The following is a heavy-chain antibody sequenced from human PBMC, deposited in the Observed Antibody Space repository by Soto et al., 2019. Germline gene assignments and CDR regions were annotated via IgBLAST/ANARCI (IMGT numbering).Heavy chain of an antibody. CDR3: AKAPLGYCSGGSCYSTAYYYYMDV. Sequence: GGSLRLSCAASGFTFSSYAMSWVRQAPGKGLEWVSAISGSGGSTYYADSVKGRFTISRDNSKNTLYLQMNSLRAEDTAVYYCAKAPLGYCSGGSCYSTAYYYYMDVWGKGTTVTVSS. D-gene: IGHD2-15*01. J-gene: IGHJ6*03. V-gene: IGHV3-23*01. CDR1: GFTFSSYA. CDR2: ISGSGGST.